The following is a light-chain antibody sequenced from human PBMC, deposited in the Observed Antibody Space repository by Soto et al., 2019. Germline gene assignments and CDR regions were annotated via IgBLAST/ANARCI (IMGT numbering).Light chain of an antibody. CDR1: NSDVGGYNY. Sequence: QSVLTQPRSVSGSPGQSVTISCTGTNSDVGGYNYVSWYQQYPGKAPKLMISGVSERPSGVPDRFSGSKSGNTASLTISGLQAEDEADYYCCSYVDTDTWVFGGGTKFTVL. CDR2: GVS. J-gene: IGLJ3*02. V-gene: IGLV2-11*01. CDR3: CSYVDTDTWV.